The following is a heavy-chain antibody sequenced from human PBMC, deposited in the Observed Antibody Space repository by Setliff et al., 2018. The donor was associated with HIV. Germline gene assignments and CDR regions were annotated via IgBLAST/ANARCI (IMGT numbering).Heavy chain of an antibody. CDR1: GHTFTNVD. J-gene: IGHJ6*04. D-gene: IGHD3-10*01. CDR3: ARGKGVGGVIITGGLDV. Sequence: VKVSCKASGHTFTNVDIHWLRRATGQGLEWMGWMNPNTGVSGYALKFQARVTMTRDTSISTAYMELSSLTSEDTAVYYCARGKGVGGVIITGGLDVWGKGTTVTVSS. CDR2: MNPNTGVS. V-gene: IGHV1-8*01.